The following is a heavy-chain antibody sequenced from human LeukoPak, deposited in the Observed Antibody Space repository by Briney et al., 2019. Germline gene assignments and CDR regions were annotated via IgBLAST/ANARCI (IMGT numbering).Heavy chain of an antibody. CDR2: IYYSGST. J-gene: IGHJ4*02. V-gene: IGHV4-39*01. Sequence: PSETLSLTCTVSGGSISGSSYYWGWVRQPPGKGLEWIGSIYYSGSTYYNPSLKSRVTISVDTSKKQFSLKLSSVTAADTAVYYCASGQRDDGYLDFWGQGTLVTVSS. CDR3: ASGQRDDGYLDF. D-gene: IGHD6-25*01. CDR1: GGSISGSSYY.